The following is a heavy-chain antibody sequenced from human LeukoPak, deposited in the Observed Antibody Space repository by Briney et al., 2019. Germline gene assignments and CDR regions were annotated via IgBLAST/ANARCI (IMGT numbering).Heavy chain of an antibody. Sequence: SETLSLTCTVSGRSISSGGYYWSWIRQHPGKGLEWIGXXXXSGSTYYNPSLKSRVTISVDTSKNQFSLKLSSVTAADTAVYYCARERGYCSGGSCYEKRHYFDYWGQGTLVTVSS. V-gene: IGHV4-31*03. J-gene: IGHJ4*02. CDR2: XXXSGST. CDR1: GRSISSGGYY. CDR3: ARERGYCSGGSCYEKRHYFDY. D-gene: IGHD2-15*01.